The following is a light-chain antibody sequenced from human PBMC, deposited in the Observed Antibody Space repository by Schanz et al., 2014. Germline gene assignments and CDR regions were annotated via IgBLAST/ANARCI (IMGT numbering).Light chain of an antibody. CDR3: SSYATSDTVTL. CDR1: SSDVGGYNY. V-gene: IGLV2-14*03. CDR2: DVN. Sequence: QSALTQPASVSGSPGQSITISCTGTSSDVGGYNYVSWYQQHPGEAPKLMIYDVNNRPSGISHRFSGSKSGNTASLTISGLQAEDEADYYCSSYATSDTVTLFGGGTKLTVL. J-gene: IGLJ3*02.